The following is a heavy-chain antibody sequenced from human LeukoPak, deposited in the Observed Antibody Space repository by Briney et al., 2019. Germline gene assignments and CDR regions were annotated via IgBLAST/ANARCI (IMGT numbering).Heavy chain of an antibody. CDR3: AKDTNFLHYFDY. V-gene: IGHV3-30*02. J-gene: IGHJ4*02. D-gene: IGHD2-2*01. CDR2: IRYDGSNK. CDR1: GFTFSSYG. Sequence: GGSLRLSCAASGFTFSSYGMHWIRQAPGKGLEWVAFIRYDGSNKYYADSVKGRFTISRDNSKNTLYLQMNSLRAEDTAVYYCAKDTNFLHYFDYWGQGTLVTVSS.